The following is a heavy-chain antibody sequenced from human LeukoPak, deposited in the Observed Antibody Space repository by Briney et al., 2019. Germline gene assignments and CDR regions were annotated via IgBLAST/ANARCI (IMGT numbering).Heavy chain of an antibody. Sequence: ASVKVSCKASGYTFTGYYMHWVRRAPGQGLEWMGWINTNSGGTNYAEKFQGRVTMTRDTSITTAYMELSGLTSDDTAVYYCARFYDSTGYFLDYWGQGTLVTVSS. CDR3: ARFYDSTGYFLDY. CDR2: INTNSGGT. V-gene: IGHV1-2*02. D-gene: IGHD3-22*01. J-gene: IGHJ4*02. CDR1: GYTFTGYY.